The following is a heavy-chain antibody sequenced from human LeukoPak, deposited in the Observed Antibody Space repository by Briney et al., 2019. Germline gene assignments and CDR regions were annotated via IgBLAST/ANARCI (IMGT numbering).Heavy chain of an antibody. V-gene: IGHV1-69*05. CDR2: IFPIFGTA. CDR3: ARVGPDTAMGYFDY. J-gene: IGHJ4*02. D-gene: IGHD1-14*01. Sequence: SVNVSSKPSRGTFSSYAISCVRQAPREGLEWMGGIFPIFGTANYAQKFQRRVTIPTDESTSTAYMQLSTLRSEDTAVYYCARVGPDTAMGYFDYWGQGTLVTLSS. CDR1: RGTFSSYA.